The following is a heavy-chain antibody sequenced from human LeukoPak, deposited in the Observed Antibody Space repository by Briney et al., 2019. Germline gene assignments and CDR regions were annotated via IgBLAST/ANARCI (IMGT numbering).Heavy chain of an antibody. J-gene: IGHJ5*02. Sequence: GGSLRLSCAASGFTFSSYSMNWVRPAPGKGLEWVSYISSSSSTIYYADSVKGRFTISGDNAKNSLYLQMNSLRAEDTAVYYCARDRYVDDFWSGYYTRGNWFDPWGQGTLVTVSS. CDR3: ARDRYVDDFWSGYYTRGNWFDP. D-gene: IGHD3-3*01. CDR2: ISSSSSTI. CDR1: GFTFSSYS. V-gene: IGHV3-48*01.